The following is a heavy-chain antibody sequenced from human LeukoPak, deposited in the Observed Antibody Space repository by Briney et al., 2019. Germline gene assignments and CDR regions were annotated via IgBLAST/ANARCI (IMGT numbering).Heavy chain of an antibody. V-gene: IGHV3-7*04. CDR2: IKQDESEK. J-gene: IGHJ4*02. CDR3: ARAQFGGWYGLAFDS. D-gene: IGHD6-19*01. Sequence: GGSLRLSCAASGFSLSRYWMSWVRQVPGEGLEWVANIKQDESEKDYVDSVKGRFTISRDNAKNSLYLQMDSLRTEDTAVYYCARAQFGGWYGLAFDSWGQGILVTVSS. CDR1: GFSLSRYW.